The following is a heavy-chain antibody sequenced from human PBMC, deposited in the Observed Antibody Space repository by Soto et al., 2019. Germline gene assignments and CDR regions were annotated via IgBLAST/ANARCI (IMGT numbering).Heavy chain of an antibody. V-gene: IGHV3-49*04. D-gene: IGHD1-26*01. Sequence: LRLSCTASGFTFGDYAMSWVRQAPGKGLEWVGFIRSKAYGGTTEYAASVKGRFTISRDDSKSIAYLQMNSLKTEDTAVYYCTRCSGSYYYFDYWGQGTLVTVS. CDR1: GFTFGDYA. J-gene: IGHJ4*02. CDR2: IRSKAYGGTT. CDR3: TRCSGSYYYFDY.